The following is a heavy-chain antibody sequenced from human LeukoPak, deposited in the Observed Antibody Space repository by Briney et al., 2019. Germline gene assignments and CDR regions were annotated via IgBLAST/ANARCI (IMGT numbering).Heavy chain of an antibody. CDR1: GGTFSSYA. V-gene: IGHV1-69*13. CDR3: ARGTQVADIDY. D-gene: IGHD6-19*01. J-gene: IGHJ4*02. Sequence: EASVMVSCKASGGTFSSYAISWVRQAPRQGLEWMGGIIPIFGTANYAQKFQGRVTITADESTSTAYMELSSLRSEDTAVYYCARGTQVADIDYWGQGTLVTVSS. CDR2: IIPIFGTA.